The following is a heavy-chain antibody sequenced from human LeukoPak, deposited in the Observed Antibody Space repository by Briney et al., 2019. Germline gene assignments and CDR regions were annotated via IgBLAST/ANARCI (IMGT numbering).Heavy chain of an antibody. V-gene: IGHV3-23*01. CDR2: ISGSGGST. D-gene: IGHD2-2*01. CDR1: GFTFSSYA. J-gene: IGHJ4*02. CDR3: ASWCSTSCAMPLDY. Sequence: PGGSLRLSCAASGFTFSSYAMSWVRQAPGKGLEWVSAISGSGGSTYYADSVKGRFSISRDNSKNTLYLQMNSLRAEDTAVYYCASWCSTSCAMPLDYWGQGTLVTVSS.